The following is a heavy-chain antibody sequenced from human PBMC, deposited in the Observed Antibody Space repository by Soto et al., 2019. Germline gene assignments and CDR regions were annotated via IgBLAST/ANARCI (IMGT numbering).Heavy chain of an antibody. CDR1: GYTFTNYA. CDR2: INAGNGSA. CDR3: ARNPMDYDILTGYYMAYYFDH. J-gene: IGHJ4*02. V-gene: IGHV1-3*01. D-gene: IGHD3-9*01. Sequence: QVQLVQSGAEVKKPGASVKVSCKASGYTFTNYAMHWVRQAPGQRREWMGWINAGNGSAKYSQKFQGRVTITRVTSASTASMELSSLRSEDTAVYYCARNPMDYDILTGYYMAYYFDHWGQGTLVTVSS.